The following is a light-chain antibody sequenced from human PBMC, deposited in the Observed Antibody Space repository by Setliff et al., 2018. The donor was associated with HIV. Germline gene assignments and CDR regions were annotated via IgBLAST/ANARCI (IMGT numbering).Light chain of an antibody. CDR2: EVI. CDR3: CSYAGSSTWV. V-gene: IGLV2-23*02. CDR1: SSDVGSYNL. J-gene: IGLJ3*02. Sequence: LAQPASVSGSPGQSITISCTGTSSDVGSYNLVSWYQQHPGKVPKLMIYEVIKWPSGVSNRFSGSKSGNTASLTISGLQAEDEADYYCCSYAGSSTWVFGGGTKVTVL.